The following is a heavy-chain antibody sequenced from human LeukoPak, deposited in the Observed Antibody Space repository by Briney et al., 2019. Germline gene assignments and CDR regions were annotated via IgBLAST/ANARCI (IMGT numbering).Heavy chain of an antibody. J-gene: IGHJ6*01. V-gene: IGHV1-69*13. Sequence: SVKVSCKASGGTFSSYAISWVRQAPGQGLEWMGGIIPIFGTANYAQKFQGRVTITADESTSTAYMELSSLRSEDTAVYYCAREGYSSSWYSAKPRPYYGMDVWGQGTTVTVSS. CDR2: IIPIFGTA. D-gene: IGHD6-13*01. CDR3: AREGYSSSWYSAKPRPYYGMDV. CDR1: GGTFSSYA.